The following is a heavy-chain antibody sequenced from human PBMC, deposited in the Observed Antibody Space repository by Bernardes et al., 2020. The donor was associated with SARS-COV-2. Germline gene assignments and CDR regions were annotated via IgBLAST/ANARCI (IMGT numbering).Heavy chain of an antibody. CDR2: ISSSSSYI. CDR3: ARWSSGYYPLDY. D-gene: IGHD3-22*01. V-gene: IGHV3-21*01. Sequence: GGSLRLSCAASGFTFSSYSMNWVRQAPGKGLEWVSSISSSSSYIYYADSVKGRFTISRDNAKNSLYLQMNSLRAEDTAVYYCARWSSGYYPLDYWGQGTLVTVSS. CDR1: GFTFSSYS. J-gene: IGHJ4*02.